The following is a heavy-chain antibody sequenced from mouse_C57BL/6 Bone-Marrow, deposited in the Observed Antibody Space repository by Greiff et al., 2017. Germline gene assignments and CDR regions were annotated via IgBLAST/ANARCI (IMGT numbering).Heavy chain of an antibody. CDR2: IDPSDSYT. D-gene: IGHD1-1*01. CDR1: GYTFTSYW. V-gene: IGHV1-69*01. J-gene: IGHJ2*01. CDR3: ARESTYGSSYDFDY. Sequence: QVQLHQSGAELVMPGASVKLSCKASGYTFTSYWMHWVKQRPGQGLEWIGEIDPSDSYTNYNQKFKGKSTLTVDKSSSTAYMQLSSLTSEDSAVYYCARESTYGSSYDFDYWGQGTTLTVSS.